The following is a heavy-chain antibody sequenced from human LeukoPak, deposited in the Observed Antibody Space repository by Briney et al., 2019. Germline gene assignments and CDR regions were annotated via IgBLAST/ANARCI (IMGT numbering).Heavy chain of an antibody. CDR1: GFTFSSYW. V-gene: IGHV3-74*01. CDR3: GRNRGYTYGPLDY. J-gene: IGHJ4*02. CDR2: INSDGSST. Sequence: GGSLRLSCAASGFTFSSYWMHWVRQAPGKGLVWVSRINSDGSSTSYADSVKGRFTISRDNAKNTLYLQMNSLRAEDTAVFYCGRNRGYTYGPLDYWGQGTLVTVSS. D-gene: IGHD5-18*01.